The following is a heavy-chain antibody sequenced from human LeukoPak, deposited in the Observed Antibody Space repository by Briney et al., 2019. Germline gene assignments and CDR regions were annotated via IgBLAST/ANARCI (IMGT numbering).Heavy chain of an antibody. CDR2: IYTSGST. J-gene: IGHJ6*02. D-gene: IGHD2-2*01. Sequence: PSETLSLTCTVSGGSISSYYWSWIRQPPGKGLEWIGYIYTSGSTNYNPSLRSRVTISVDTSKNQFSLKLSSVTAADTAVYYCAREVVVPAATHYYYYGMDVWGQGTTVTVSS. CDR1: GGSISSYY. CDR3: AREVVVPAATHYYYYGMDV. V-gene: IGHV4-4*09.